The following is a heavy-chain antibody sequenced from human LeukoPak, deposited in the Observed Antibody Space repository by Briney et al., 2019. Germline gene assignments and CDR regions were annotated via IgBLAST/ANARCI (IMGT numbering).Heavy chain of an antibody. J-gene: IGHJ4*02. CDR1: GFTFSSYW. Sequence: GGSLRLSCAASGFTFSSYWMSWVRQAPGKGLEWVAFIRFDGSNKYYADSVKGRFTISRDNSKNTLYLQMNSLRPEDTAVYYCANGPHYNVLTGFYKVRSHLDYWGQGTLVTVSS. V-gene: IGHV3-30*02. D-gene: IGHD3-9*01. CDR2: IRFDGSNK. CDR3: ANGPHYNVLTGFYKVRSHLDY.